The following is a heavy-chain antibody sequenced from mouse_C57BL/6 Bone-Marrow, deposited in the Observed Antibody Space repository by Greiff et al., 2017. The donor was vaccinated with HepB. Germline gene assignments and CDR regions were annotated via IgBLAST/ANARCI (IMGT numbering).Heavy chain of an antibody. CDR1: GYTFTSYW. J-gene: IGHJ1*03. Sequence: VQLQQSGTVLARPGASVTMSCKTSGYTFTSYWMHWVKQRPGQGLEWIGAIYPGNSDTSYNQKFKGKAKLTAVTSASTAYMELSSLTNEDSAVYYCTRDSYLYWYFDVWGTGTTVTVSS. D-gene: IGHD5-5*01. V-gene: IGHV1-5*01. CDR3: TRDSYLYWYFDV. CDR2: IYPGNSDT.